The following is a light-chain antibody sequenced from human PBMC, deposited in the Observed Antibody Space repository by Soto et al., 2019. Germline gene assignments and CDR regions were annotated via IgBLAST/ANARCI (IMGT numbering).Light chain of an antibody. J-gene: IGKJ2*01. Sequence: DIQMTQSPSSLSASVGDRVTITCRASQSISSYLNWYQQKQGKAPQLLIYAASSLQSGGPSRFSGSGSGTDFTLTISSLQPEDFATNYCQQSYSTPMYTFGQGTKLEIK. V-gene: IGKV1-39*01. CDR3: QQSYSTPMYT. CDR1: QSISSY. CDR2: AAS.